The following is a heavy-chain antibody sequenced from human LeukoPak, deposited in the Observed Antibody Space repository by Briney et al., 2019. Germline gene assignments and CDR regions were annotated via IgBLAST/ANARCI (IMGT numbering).Heavy chain of an antibody. J-gene: IGHJ4*02. Sequence: ASVKVSCKASGGTFSSYAISWVRQAPGQGLEWMGRIIPILGIANYAQKFQGRVTITADKSTSTAYMELSSLRSEDTAVYYCARESSERRDGYQTADYWGQGTLVTVSS. D-gene: IGHD5-24*01. CDR1: GGTFSSYA. V-gene: IGHV1-69*04. CDR2: IIPILGIA. CDR3: ARESSERRDGYQTADY.